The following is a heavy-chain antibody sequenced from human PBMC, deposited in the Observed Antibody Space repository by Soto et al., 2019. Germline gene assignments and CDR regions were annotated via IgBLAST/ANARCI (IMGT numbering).Heavy chain of an antibody. Sequence: SETLSLTCTFSYDSTSSGGYYWSWIRQHPGKGLEWIGYISDSGRTYYNPSLKSRVTISADTSKNQFSLKLRFVTAADTAVYYCARNDSGSKNFDYWGQGTLVTVSS. CDR1: YDSTSSGGYY. CDR3: ARNDSGSKNFDY. CDR2: ISDSGRT. J-gene: IGHJ4*02. V-gene: IGHV4-31*03. D-gene: IGHD3-10*01.